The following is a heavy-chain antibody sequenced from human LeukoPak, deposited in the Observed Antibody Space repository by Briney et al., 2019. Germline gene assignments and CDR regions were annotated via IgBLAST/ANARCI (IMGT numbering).Heavy chain of an antibody. V-gene: IGHV4-39*01. CDR1: GGSISSSSYY. D-gene: IGHD3-9*01. J-gene: IGHJ6*03. CDR2: IYYSGST. CDR3: ARITNYDILCGYRFFYYYYMDV. Sequence: PSETLSLTCTVSGGSISSSSYYWGWIRQPPEKGLEWIRSIYYSGSTYYNPSLKSRVTISVDTSKNQFSVKLSSVTAADAADYYCARITNYDILCGYRFFYYYYMDVWGKGTTVTVSS.